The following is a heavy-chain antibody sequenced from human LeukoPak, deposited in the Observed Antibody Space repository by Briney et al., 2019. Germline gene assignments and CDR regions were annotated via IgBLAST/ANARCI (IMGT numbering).Heavy chain of an antibody. J-gene: IGHJ6*02. Sequence: GGSLRLSCAASGFTFSFYEMNWVRQAPGKGLEWVSYISNSGTTIYYADSVKGRFTISRDNAKNSLYLQMNSLRAEDTAVYYCAREGRLYGMDVWGQGTTVTVSS. V-gene: IGHV3-48*03. CDR2: ISNSGTTI. D-gene: IGHD3-16*01. CDR3: AREGRLYGMDV. CDR1: GFTFSFYE.